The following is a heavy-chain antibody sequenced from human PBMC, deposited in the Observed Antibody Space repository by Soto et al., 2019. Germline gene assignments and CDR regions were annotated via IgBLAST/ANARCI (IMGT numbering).Heavy chain of an antibody. Sequence: GGSLRLSCAASGFTVSSNYMSWVRQAPGKGLEWVSVIYSGGSTYYADSVKGRFTISRDNSKNTLYLQMNSLRAEDTAVYYCARGQAYYGSGSRSLDAFDIWGQGTMVTVSS. CDR3: ARGQAYYGSGSRSLDAFDI. CDR1: GFTVSSNY. J-gene: IGHJ3*02. V-gene: IGHV3-66*01. CDR2: IYSGGST. D-gene: IGHD3-10*01.